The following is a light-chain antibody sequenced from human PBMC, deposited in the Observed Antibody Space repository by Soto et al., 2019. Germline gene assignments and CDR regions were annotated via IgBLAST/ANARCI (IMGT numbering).Light chain of an antibody. CDR2: TAS. V-gene: IGKV1-27*01. CDR3: QRYTNWPPVFT. Sequence: DIQMTQSPTSLSASVGDRVTITCRASQGIGYNLAWYQQKPGKVPKVLIYTASTLHSGVPSRFSGSGSGTEFTLTINSLQPEDFAVYYCQRYTNWPPVFTFGPGTKVDL. J-gene: IGKJ3*01. CDR1: QGIGYN.